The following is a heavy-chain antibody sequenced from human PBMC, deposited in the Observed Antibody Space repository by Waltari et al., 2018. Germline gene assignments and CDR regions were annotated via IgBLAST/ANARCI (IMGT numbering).Heavy chain of an antibody. V-gene: IGHV4-59*11. CDR1: RGSIRSHY. J-gene: IGHJ6*02. Sequence: QVHLQESGPGQVKPSETLSLTCDVSRGSIRSHYWSWIRRPPGKGLEWIGYIHYNGATNYIPALMSRVSISVDTAKTQFSLKLSSVSAADTAVYYCARDRVVPADEPDYYGLDVWGQGTTVTVSS. CDR2: IHYNGAT. D-gene: IGHD2-2*01. CDR3: ARDRVVPADEPDYYGLDV.